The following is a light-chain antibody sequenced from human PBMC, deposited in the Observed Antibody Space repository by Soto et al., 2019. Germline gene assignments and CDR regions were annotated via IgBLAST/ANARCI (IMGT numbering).Light chain of an antibody. J-gene: IGKJ1*01. CDR2: GAS. CDR1: QSVSSNY. V-gene: IGKV3-20*01. CDR3: QQYDTSPRT. Sequence: EIVLTQSPGTLSLSPGERATLSCRASQSVSSNYLARYHQKRGQAPRHLIYGASSRATGIPTRFSGSVSGTYFTLTLSRLEAEDLALYYCQQYDTSPRTFGQGNKVEI.